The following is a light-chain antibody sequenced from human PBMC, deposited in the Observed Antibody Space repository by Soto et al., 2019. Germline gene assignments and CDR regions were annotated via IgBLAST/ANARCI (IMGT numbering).Light chain of an antibody. Sequence: QSALTQPASVSGSPGQSIAISCTGTSSDVGAYDYVSWYQQHPGKAPKVIISDVYNRPSGVSNRFSGSKSANTASLTISGLQAEDEADYYCGSYTTSGSVVFGGGTKLTVL. CDR1: SSDVGAYDY. V-gene: IGLV2-14*03. J-gene: IGLJ2*01. CDR3: GSYTTSGSVV. CDR2: DVY.